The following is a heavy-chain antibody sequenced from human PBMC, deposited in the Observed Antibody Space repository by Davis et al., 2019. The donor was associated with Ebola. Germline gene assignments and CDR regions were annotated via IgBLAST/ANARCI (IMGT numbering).Heavy chain of an antibody. Sequence: GESLKISCETSGFIFRNYVMSWVRQAQGKGLEWVSTFGTGGVTYYADYVKGRFAISRDNSSGTLYLQMNSLRVEDTAIYYCVKDTSNIWFDVWGQGTLVTVSA. D-gene: IGHD2/OR15-2a*01. V-gene: IGHV3-23*01. CDR2: FGTGGVT. J-gene: IGHJ3*01. CDR1: GFIFRNYV. CDR3: VKDTSNIWFDV.